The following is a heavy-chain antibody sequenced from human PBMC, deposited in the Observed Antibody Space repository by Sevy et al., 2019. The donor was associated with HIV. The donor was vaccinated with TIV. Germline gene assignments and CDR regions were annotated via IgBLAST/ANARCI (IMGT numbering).Heavy chain of an antibody. Sequence: GGSLRLSCAASGFTFSNYGMHWARQAPGKGLEWVAFIRYDGSNSYSADSVKGRFTISRDNSKNTLYLQNNSLRAEDTAVYYCAKDYRIYCSRTSCLFDYWGQGTLVTVSS. V-gene: IGHV3-30*02. CDR1: GFTFSNYG. CDR2: IRYDGSNS. D-gene: IGHD2-2*01. CDR3: AKDYRIYCSRTSCLFDY. J-gene: IGHJ4*02.